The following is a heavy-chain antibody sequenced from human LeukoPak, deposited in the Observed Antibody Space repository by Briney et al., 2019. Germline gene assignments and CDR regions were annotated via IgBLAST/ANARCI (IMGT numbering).Heavy chain of an antibody. V-gene: IGHV3-7*03. J-gene: IGHJ5*02. CDR3: ARVCEPDKYTIIAGRFDP. D-gene: IGHD3-9*01. CDR2: IRQDGSEK. CDR1: GFSFSSYR. Sequence: GGSLSLSCAASGFSFSSYRMSWVRQAAGKGLEWVGNIRQDGSEKYYLDSVQGRFTISRQNAMESVHLHMNGLTAEERAGYYFARVCEPDKYTIIAGRFDPWGQG.